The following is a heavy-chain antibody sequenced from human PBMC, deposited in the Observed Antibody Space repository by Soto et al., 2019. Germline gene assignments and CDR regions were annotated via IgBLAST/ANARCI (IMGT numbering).Heavy chain of an antibody. CDR3: ARAPMVRGVNYFDY. CDR1: GGSVSSGSYY. D-gene: IGHD3-10*01. V-gene: IGHV4-61*01. J-gene: IGHJ4*02. CDR2: IYYSGST. Sequence: SETLSLTCTVYGGSVSSGSYYWSWIRQPPGKGLEWIGYIYYSGSTNYSPSLKSRVTISVDTSKNQFSLKLSSVTAADTAVYYCARAPMVRGVNYFDYWGQGTLVTVSS.